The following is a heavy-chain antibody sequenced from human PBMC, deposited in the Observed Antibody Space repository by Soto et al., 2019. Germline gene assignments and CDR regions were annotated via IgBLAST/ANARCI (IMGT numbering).Heavy chain of an antibody. V-gene: IGHV4-59*01. Sequence: PSETLSLTCTVSGGSISSSYWSWIRQPPGKGLEWIGYIYYSGSTNYNPSLKSRVTISVDTSKNQFSLKLSSVTAADTAVYYCARERSSGTELDYWGQGTLVTVSS. CDR1: GGSISSSY. D-gene: IGHD6-19*01. J-gene: IGHJ4*02. CDR3: ARERSSGTELDY. CDR2: IYYSGST.